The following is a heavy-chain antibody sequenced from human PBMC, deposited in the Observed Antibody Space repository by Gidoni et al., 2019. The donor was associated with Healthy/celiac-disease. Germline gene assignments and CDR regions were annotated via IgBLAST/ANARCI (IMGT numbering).Heavy chain of an antibody. CDR2: ISYDGSNK. CDR1: GFTFSSYA. CDR3: ARAYDYYDSSGYYPGDYYGMDV. J-gene: IGHJ6*02. Sequence: QLVESGGGVVQPGRSLRLSCAASGFTFSSYAMHWVRQAPGKGLEWVAVISYDGSNKYYADSVKGRFTISRDNSKNTLYLQMNSLRAEDTAVYYCARAYDYYDSSGYYPGDYYGMDVWGQGTTVTVSS. V-gene: IGHV3-30-3*01. D-gene: IGHD3-22*01.